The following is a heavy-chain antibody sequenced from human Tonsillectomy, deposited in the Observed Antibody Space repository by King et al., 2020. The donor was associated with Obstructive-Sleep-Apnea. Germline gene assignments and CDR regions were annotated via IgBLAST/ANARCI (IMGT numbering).Heavy chain of an antibody. Sequence: VQLVESGGGVVQPGRSLRLSCAASGFTFSNYGMHWVRQAPGKGLEWVAVISYDGSNKYYADSVKGRFTISRDNSKNTLYLQMNSLRAEDAAVYYCAKDRGDYCTDGVCHYFDFWGQGTLVTVSS. J-gene: IGHJ4*02. CDR3: AKDRGDYCTDGVCHYFDF. D-gene: IGHD2-8*01. V-gene: IGHV3-30*18. CDR2: ISYDGSNK. CDR1: GFTFSNYG.